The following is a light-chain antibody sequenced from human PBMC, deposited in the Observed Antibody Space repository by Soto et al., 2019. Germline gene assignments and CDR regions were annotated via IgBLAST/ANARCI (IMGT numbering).Light chain of an antibody. CDR1: QSVDIN. Sequence: EIVLTQSPATLSVSPGERVTLSCRASQSVDINLAWYQQKPGQAPRLLIYGASTRATDMPGRFSGRGAGAEFTLTISSLQSEDFAVYYCQQYNNWVTFGGGTKVEIK. CDR2: GAS. J-gene: IGKJ4*01. CDR3: QQYNNWVT. V-gene: IGKV3-15*01.